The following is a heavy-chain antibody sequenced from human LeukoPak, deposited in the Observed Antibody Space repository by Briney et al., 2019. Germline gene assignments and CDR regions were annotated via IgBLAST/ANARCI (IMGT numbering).Heavy chain of an antibody. J-gene: IGHJ1*01. D-gene: IGHD6-13*01. CDR1: CGSISSSSYY. CDR2: IYYSGIT. CDR3: TSGTSWFFTN. Sequence: PSETLSLTCTVSCGSISSSSYYWGWIRQPPGKGLEWIGSIYYSGITYYNPSLKSRVTISVDTSKNQFSLKLGSVTAADTALYYCTSGTSWFFTNWGLRILVTVSS. V-gene: IGHV4-39*07.